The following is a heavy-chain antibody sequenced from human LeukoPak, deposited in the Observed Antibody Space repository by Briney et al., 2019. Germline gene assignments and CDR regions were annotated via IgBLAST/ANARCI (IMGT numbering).Heavy chain of an antibody. V-gene: IGHV3-21*01. CDR3: ARDLTFTYA. CDR1: GFTFSNYA. Sequence: GGSLRLSCAASGFTFSNYAMNWVRQAPGKGLEWVSSFGTRGSSIYYAHSVTGRFIVSRDNAKNSLFLQMNSLGAEDTAVYYCARDLTFTYAWGQGTLVTVSS. D-gene: IGHD3-16*01. J-gene: IGHJ5*02. CDR2: FGTRGSSI.